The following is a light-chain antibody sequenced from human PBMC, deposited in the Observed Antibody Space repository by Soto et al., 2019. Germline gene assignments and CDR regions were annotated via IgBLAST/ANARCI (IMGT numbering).Light chain of an antibody. J-gene: IGLJ1*01. CDR2: EVS. V-gene: IGLV2-11*01. CDR3: CSFAGSFYV. CDR1: SRDVDAYDF. Sequence: QYALTQPRSVSGFPGQSVAISCTGTSRDVDAYDFVSWYQHHPGKAPKLIISEVSKRPSGVSHRFSGSKSGNTASLTISGLQAEDEADYFCCSFAGSFYVFGTGTKVTVL.